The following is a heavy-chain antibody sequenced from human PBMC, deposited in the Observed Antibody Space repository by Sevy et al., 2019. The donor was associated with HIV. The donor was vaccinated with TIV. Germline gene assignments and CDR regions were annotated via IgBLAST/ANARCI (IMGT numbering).Heavy chain of an antibody. CDR3: AREITMVRGVVDI. Sequence: GGSLRLSCAASGFTVSSNYMSWVRQAPGKGLEWVSVIYSGCSTYYADSVKGRFTISRDNSKNTLYLQMNSLRAEDTAVYYCAREITMVRGVVDIWGQGTMVTVSS. J-gene: IGHJ3*02. D-gene: IGHD3-10*01. CDR2: IYSGCST. CDR1: GFTVSSNY. V-gene: IGHV3-53*01.